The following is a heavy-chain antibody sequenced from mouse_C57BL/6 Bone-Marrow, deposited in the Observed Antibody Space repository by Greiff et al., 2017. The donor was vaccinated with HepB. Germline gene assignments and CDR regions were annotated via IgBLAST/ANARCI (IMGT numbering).Heavy chain of an antibody. CDR2: IDPSDSYT. J-gene: IGHJ1*03. CDR3: ARSHWYFDV. Sequence: QVQLQQPGAELVKPGASVKLSCKASGYTFTSYWMQWVKQRPGQGLEWIGEIDPSDSYTNYNQKFKGKATLTVDTSSSTAYMQLSSLTSEDSAVYYCARSHWYFDVWCTGTTVTVSS. CDR1: GYTFTSYW. V-gene: IGHV1-50*01.